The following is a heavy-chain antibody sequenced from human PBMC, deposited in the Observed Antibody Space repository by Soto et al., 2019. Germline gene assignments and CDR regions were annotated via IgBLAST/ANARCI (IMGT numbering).Heavy chain of an antibody. CDR2: MIPIFGTA. CDR3: AREGVITMVRGVNYYYYGMDV. D-gene: IGHD3-10*01. J-gene: IGHJ6*02. V-gene: IGHV1-69*13. Sequence: SVKVSCKASGGTFSSYAISWVRQAPGQGLEWMGGMIPIFGTANYAQKFQGRVTITADESTSTAYMELRSLRSEDTAVNYCAREGVITMVRGVNYYYYGMDVWGQGTTVTVSS. CDR1: GGTFSSYA.